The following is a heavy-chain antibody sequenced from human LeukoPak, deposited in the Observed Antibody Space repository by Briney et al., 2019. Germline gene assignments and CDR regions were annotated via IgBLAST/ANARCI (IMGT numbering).Heavy chain of an antibody. CDR1: GGSISSYY. V-gene: IGHV4-4*07. CDR2: IYTSGST. D-gene: IGHD3-22*01. Sequence: PSETLSLTCTVSGGSISSYYWSWIRQPAGKGLEWIGRIYTSGSTNYNPSLKSRVTVSVDTSKNQFSLKLSSVTAADTAVYYCARGRLYYYDSSGYYYWGQGTLVTVSS. J-gene: IGHJ4*02. CDR3: ARGRLYYYDSSGYYY.